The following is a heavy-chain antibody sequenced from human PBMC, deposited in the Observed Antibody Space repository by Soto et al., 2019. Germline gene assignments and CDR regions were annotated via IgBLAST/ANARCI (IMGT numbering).Heavy chain of an antibody. Sequence: SETLSLTCTVSGGSISSGGYYWSWIRQHPGKGLEWIGYIYYSGSTYYNPSLKSRVTISVDTSKNQFSLKLSSVTAADTAVYYCARVADYGDYEWYFDYWGQGTLVTVSS. D-gene: IGHD4-17*01. CDR1: GGSISSGGYY. CDR2: IYYSGST. J-gene: IGHJ4*02. CDR3: ARVADYGDYEWYFDY. V-gene: IGHV4-31*03.